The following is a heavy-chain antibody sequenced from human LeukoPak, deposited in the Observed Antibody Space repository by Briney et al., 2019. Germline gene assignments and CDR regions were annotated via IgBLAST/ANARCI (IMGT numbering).Heavy chain of an antibody. CDR1: GFTFSSYW. CDR2: IKQDGSEK. J-gene: IGHJ4*02. D-gene: IGHD6-13*01. CDR3: ARDNNPLSESWYADY. Sequence: QSGGSLRLSCAASGFTFSSYWMSWVRQAPGKGLEWVANIKQDGSEKYYVDSVKGRFTISRDNAKNSLYLQMNSLRAEDTAVYYCARDNNPLSESWYADYWGQGTLVTVSS. V-gene: IGHV3-7*01.